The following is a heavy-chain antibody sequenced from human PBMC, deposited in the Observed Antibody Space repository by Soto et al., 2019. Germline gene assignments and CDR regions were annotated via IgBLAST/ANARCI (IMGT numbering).Heavy chain of an antibody. CDR2: ISSSSSTI. J-gene: IGHJ5*02. V-gene: IGHV3-48*01. CDR3: ARHPERIAEIGWFDP. CDR1: GFTLSSYS. D-gene: IGHD6-13*01. Sequence: PGGSLRLSCAASGFTLSSYSMNLVRQAPGKGLEWVSYISSSSSTIYYADSVKGRFTISRDNAKNSLYLQMNSLRAEDTAVYYCARHPERIAEIGWFDPWGQGT.